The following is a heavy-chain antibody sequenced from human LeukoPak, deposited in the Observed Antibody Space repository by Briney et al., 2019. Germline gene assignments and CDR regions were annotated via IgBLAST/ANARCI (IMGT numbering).Heavy chain of an antibody. CDR3: ARGAATPGAFDS. Sequence: PSETLSLTCTVSGGSISSGGYYWSWIRQHPGKGLEWIGYIYYSGSTYYNPSIKSRVTISVDTSKNQFSLKLSSVTAADTAVYYCARGAATPGAFDSWGQGTMVTVSS. J-gene: IGHJ3*02. D-gene: IGHD2-15*01. V-gene: IGHV4-31*03. CDR1: GGSISSGGYY. CDR2: IYYSGST.